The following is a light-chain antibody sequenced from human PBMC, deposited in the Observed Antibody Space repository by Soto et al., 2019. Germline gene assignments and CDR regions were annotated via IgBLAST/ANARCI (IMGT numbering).Light chain of an antibody. J-gene: IGKJ3*01. CDR2: GAS. CDR1: QSVSSN. V-gene: IGKV3-15*01. CDR3: QQYNSYSPLT. Sequence: EIVMTQSPATLSVSPGERATLSCRASQSVSSNLAWYQQKPGQAPRLLIYGASTRATGIPARFSGSGSGTEFTLTISSLQSEDFAVYYCQQYNSYSPLTFGPGTKVDIK.